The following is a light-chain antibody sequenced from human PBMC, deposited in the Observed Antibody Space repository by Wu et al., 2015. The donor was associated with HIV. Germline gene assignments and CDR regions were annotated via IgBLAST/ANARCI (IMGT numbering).Light chain of an antibody. CDR3: QQRSNWPLT. CDR2: SAS. J-gene: IGKJ4*01. V-gene: IGKV3D-20*02. CDR1: QTIARSH. Sequence: EFVLTQSPGTLSLSPGERATLSCKASQTIARSHLAWYQQKPGQPPRLLIYSASSRAPGIPDRFSGSGSGTDFTLTISSLEPEDFAVYYCQQRSNWPLTFGGGTKVEIK.